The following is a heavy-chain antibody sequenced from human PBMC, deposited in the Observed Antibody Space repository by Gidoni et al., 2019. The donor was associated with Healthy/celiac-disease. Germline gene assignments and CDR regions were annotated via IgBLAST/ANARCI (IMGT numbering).Heavy chain of an antibody. CDR3: ARVLGYYPLYYGMDV. CDR2: IYYSGNT. D-gene: IGHD3-22*01. CDR1: GASISSGGYY. J-gene: IGHJ6*02. Sequence: QVQLQESGPGLVKPSQTLSLPCTVSGASISSGGYYWSWIRQHPGKGLEWIGYIYYSGNTYYNPSLKSRVTISVDTSKNQFSLKLSSVTAADTAVYYCARVLGYYPLYYGMDVWGQGTTVTVSS. V-gene: IGHV4-31*03.